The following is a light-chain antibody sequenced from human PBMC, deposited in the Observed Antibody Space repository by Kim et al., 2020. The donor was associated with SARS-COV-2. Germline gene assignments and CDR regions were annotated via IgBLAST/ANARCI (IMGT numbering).Light chain of an antibody. CDR2: AAS. V-gene: IGKV1-8*01. CDR3: QQYYSYPVT. Sequence: SSSTGDRVTITCRASQGISCYLAWYQQKPGKAPKLLIYAASTLQSGVPSRFSGSGSGTDFTLTISCLQSEDFATYYCQQYYSYPVTFGQGTKLEI. J-gene: IGKJ2*01. CDR1: QGISCY.